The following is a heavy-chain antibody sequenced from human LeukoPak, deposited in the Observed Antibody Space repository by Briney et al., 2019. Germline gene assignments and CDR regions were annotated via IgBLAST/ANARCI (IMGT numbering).Heavy chain of an antibody. Sequence: GGSLRLSCAASGFTFSSYGMHWVRQAPGKGLEWVAFIQYDGSNKDYADSVKGRFTISRDNSKNTLYLQMNSLGVEDTAVYYCAKGVLWFGEKGVGWGQGTLVTVSS. J-gene: IGHJ4*02. CDR1: GFTFSSYG. CDR2: IQYDGSNK. V-gene: IGHV3-30*02. CDR3: AKGVLWFGEKGVG. D-gene: IGHD3-10*01.